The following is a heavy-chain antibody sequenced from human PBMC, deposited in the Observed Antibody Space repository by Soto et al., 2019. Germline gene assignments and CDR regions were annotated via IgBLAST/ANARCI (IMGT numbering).Heavy chain of an antibody. D-gene: IGHD3-22*01. CDR2: ISGSGGST. Sequence: GGSLRLFFAASGFTCSSYAISWIRQALRKALEWGSAISGSGGSTYYADSVKGRFTISRDNSKNTLYLQMNSLRAEDTAVYYCAKNDRTYYYDSSGYYPKWGQGSLVTVSS. CDR3: AKNDRTYYYDSSGYYPK. V-gene: IGHV3-23*01. J-gene: IGHJ4*02. CDR1: GFTCSSYA.